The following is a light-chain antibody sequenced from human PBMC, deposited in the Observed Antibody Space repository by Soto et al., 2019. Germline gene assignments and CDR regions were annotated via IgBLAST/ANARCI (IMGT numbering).Light chain of an antibody. CDR2: WAS. V-gene: IGKV4-1*01. Sequence: DIVMTQSPDSLAVSLGERATINCKSSQSVLTMSYDKDYLAWYQQKPGQPPKLLIYWASTRESGVPDRFSASASGTDFTLTISSLQAEDVAVYYCQQYYTTPQTFGQGTKVEIK. CDR3: QQYYTTPQT. J-gene: IGKJ1*01. CDR1: QSVLTMSYDKDY.